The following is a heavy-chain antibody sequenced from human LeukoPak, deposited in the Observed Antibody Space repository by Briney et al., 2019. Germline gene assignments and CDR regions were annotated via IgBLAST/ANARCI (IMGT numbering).Heavy chain of an antibody. CDR3: ARDAPVGGTSCPDCAFDI. Sequence: PSQTLSLTCTVSGGSISSGGYYWSWIRQPPGKGLEWIGYIYHSGSTYYNPSLKSRVTISVGRSKNQFSLELSSVTAADTAVYYCARDAPVGGTSCPDCAFDIWGQGTMVTVSS. D-gene: IGHD2-2*01. J-gene: IGHJ3*02. CDR2: IYHSGST. CDR1: GGSISSGGYY. V-gene: IGHV4-30-2*01.